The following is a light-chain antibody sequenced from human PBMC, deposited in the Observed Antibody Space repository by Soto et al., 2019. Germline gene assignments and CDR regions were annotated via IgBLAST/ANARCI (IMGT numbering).Light chain of an antibody. CDR1: SSDVGAYNY. Sequence: QSALTQPPSASGSPGQSVTLSCTGTSSDVGAYNYVSWYQQHPGKAPKLVIYEVSKRPSGVPDRFSGSQSGNTASLTVSGPQAEDEADYYCSSYAGSDNLVFGGGTKLTVL. CDR3: SSYAGSDNLV. V-gene: IGLV2-8*01. J-gene: IGLJ3*02. CDR2: EVS.